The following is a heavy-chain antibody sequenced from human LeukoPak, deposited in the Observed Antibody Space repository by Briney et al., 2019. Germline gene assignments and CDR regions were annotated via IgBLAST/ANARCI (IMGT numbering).Heavy chain of an antibody. CDR1: GRTFNSYA. J-gene: IGHJ4*02. Sequence: SSVKVSCKASGRTFNSYAINWVRQAPGQGLEWMGGIIPRLGTTKYIEKFQGRITITTDESTTTAYMELTSLRSEDTAVYYCAADGTDWGQGTLVTVSS. CDR2: IIPRLGTT. V-gene: IGHV1-69*05. CDR3: AADGTD.